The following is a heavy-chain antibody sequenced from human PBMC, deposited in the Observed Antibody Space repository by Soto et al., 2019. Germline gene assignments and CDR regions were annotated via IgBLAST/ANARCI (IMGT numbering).Heavy chain of an antibody. V-gene: IGHV3-30-3*01. Sequence: QVQLVESGGGVVQPGRSLRLSCAASGFTFSSYAMHWVRQAPGKGLEWVAVISYDGSNKYYADSVKGRFTIYRDNSKNTLYLQMNSLRAEDTAVYYCASQGCSSTSWLPERLWFDPWGQGTLVTVSS. D-gene: IGHD2-2*01. CDR2: ISYDGSNK. CDR1: GFTFSSYA. CDR3: ASQGCSSTSWLPERLWFDP. J-gene: IGHJ5*02.